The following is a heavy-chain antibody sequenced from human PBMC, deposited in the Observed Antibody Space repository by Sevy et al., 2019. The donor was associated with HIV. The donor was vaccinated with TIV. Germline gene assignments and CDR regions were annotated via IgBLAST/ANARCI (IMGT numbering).Heavy chain of an antibody. J-gene: IGHJ5*02. CDR3: AGGITIFEGWFDP. CDR2: INSDGSST. V-gene: IGHV3-74*01. D-gene: IGHD3-3*01. CDR1: GFTFSSYW. Sequence: LSLTCAASGFTFSSYWMHWVRQAPGKGLVWVSRINSDGSSTNYADSVEGRFTISRDNAKNIRYLQMNSLRVDDTAVYYCAGGITIFEGWFDPWGQGTLVTISS.